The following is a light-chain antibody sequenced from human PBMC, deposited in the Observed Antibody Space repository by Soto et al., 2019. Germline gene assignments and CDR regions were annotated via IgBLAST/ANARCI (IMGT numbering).Light chain of an antibody. CDR2: DAS. CDR1: QSVGDY. V-gene: IGKV3-11*01. J-gene: IGKJ4*01. CDR3: QQREDWPRA. Sequence: EIVLTQSPATLSLSPGERATLSCRASQSVGDYLGWYQQKPGQAPRLLIYDASQRATGVPARFSASVSGTDFTLTISSLEPEDFAIYYCQQREDWPRACGGGTKVEFK.